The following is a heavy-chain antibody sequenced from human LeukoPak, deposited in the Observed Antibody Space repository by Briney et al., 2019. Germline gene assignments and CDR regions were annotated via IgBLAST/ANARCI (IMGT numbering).Heavy chain of an antibody. CDR2: IYYTGST. CDR1: GGSFSGYY. V-gene: IGHV4-59*01. D-gene: IGHD3-16*01. J-gene: IGHJ4*02. CDR3: AKDGPGGTFGPRY. Sequence: SETLSLTCTVYGGSFSGYYWSWIRQPPGKGLEWIGYIYYTGSTNYNSSLRSRVTISVDTSKNQFSLKLSSLTAADTAVYYCAKDGPGGTFGPRYWGQGTLVTVSS.